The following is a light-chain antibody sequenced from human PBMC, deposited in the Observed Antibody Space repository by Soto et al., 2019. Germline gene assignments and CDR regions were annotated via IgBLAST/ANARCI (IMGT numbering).Light chain of an antibody. Sequence: QSVLTQPPSASGSPGQSVTISCTGTSSDVGGYNYVSWYQQHPGKAPKLMIYEVSKRPSGVPDRFSGSKSGNTASLTVSGLQAEDEADYYCSSYAASNNLVFGGGTKL. CDR3: SSYAASNNLV. J-gene: IGLJ2*01. CDR2: EVS. V-gene: IGLV2-8*01. CDR1: SSDVGGYNY.